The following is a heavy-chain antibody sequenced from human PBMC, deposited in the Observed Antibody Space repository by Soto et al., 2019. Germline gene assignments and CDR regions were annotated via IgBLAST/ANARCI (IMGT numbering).Heavy chain of an antibody. Sequence: PGESLKISCKGSGYSFTSYWISWVRQMPGKGLEWMGRIDPSDSYTNYSPSFQGHVTISADKSISTAYLQWSSLKASDTAMYYCARQAGSIFGVVINTFDYWGQGTLVTVSS. CDR3: ARQAGSIFGVVINTFDY. V-gene: IGHV5-10-1*01. D-gene: IGHD3-3*01. CDR2: IDPSDSYT. J-gene: IGHJ4*02. CDR1: GYSFTSYW.